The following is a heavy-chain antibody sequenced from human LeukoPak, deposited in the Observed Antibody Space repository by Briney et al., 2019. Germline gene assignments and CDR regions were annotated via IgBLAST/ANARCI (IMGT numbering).Heavy chain of an antibody. D-gene: IGHD5-12*01. CDR3: ARHSRSGSGGYENAFDI. CDR2: IYSGGST. V-gene: IGHV4-39*01. CDR1: GGSLSSSRYY. J-gene: IGHJ3*02. Sequence: PSETLSLTCTVSGGSLSSSRYYWDWIRQSPGKGLEWIGNIYSGGSTYYTPSHKSRVTISVDTSKDQFSLKLSSVTAADTAIYFCARHSRSGSGGYENAFDIWGQGTMVTVSS.